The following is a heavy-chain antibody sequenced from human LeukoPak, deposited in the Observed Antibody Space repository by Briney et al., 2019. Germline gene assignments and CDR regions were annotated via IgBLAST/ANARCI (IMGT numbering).Heavy chain of an antibody. V-gene: IGHV3-66*01. CDR1: GFTFKNYA. CDR3: ATIDY. Sequence: GGSLRLSCAASGFTFKNYAMYWVRQAAGKGLEWVSVIYSGGSTYYADSVKGRFTISRDNSKNTLYLQMNSLRAEDTAVYYCATIDYWGQGTLVTVSS. CDR2: IYSGGST. J-gene: IGHJ4*02.